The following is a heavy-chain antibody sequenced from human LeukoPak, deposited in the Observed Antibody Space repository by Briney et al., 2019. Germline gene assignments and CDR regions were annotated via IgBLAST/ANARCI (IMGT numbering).Heavy chain of an antibody. D-gene: IGHD3-22*01. V-gene: IGHV4-61*02. CDR2: IYTSGST. CDR1: GGSISSGRYY. Sequence: SQTLSLTCTVSGGSISSGRYYWSWIRQPAGKGLEWIGRIYTSGSTNYNPSLKSRVTISVDTSKNQFSLKLSSVTAADTAVYYCARGYYDSSGYELWGQGTLVTVSS. J-gene: IGHJ4*02. CDR3: ARGYYDSSGYEL.